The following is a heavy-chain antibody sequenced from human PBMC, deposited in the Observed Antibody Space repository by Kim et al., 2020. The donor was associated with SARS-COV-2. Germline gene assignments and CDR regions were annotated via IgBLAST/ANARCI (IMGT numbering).Heavy chain of an antibody. D-gene: IGHD3-10*01. V-gene: IGHV5-51*01. J-gene: IGHJ3*02. CDR1: GYSFTSYW. Sequence: GESLKISCKGSGYSFTSYWIGWVRQMPGKGLEWMGIIYPGDSDTRYSPSFQGQVTISADKSISTAYLQWSSLKASDTAMYYCASEERWFGEPNPNADAFDIWGQGTMVTVSS. CDR2: IYPGDSDT. CDR3: ASEERWFGEPNPNADAFDI.